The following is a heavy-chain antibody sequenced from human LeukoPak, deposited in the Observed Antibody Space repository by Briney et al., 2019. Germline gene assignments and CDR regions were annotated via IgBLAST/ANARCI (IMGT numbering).Heavy chain of an antibody. Sequence: SETLSLTCTVSGGSISGHYWSWIRQPPGKGLEWIGYIHYSGSTKYNPSLKSRVTISVDKAKNQFSLKVSSVTAADTAVYYCAREIHYYGSGSYDYWGQGTLVTVSS. D-gene: IGHD3-10*01. J-gene: IGHJ4*02. CDR1: GGSISGHY. CDR2: IHYSGST. CDR3: AREIHYYGSGSYDY. V-gene: IGHV4-59*11.